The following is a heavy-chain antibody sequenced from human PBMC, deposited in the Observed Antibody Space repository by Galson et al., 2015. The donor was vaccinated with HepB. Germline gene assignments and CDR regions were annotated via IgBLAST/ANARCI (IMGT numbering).Heavy chain of an antibody. CDR3: ASLELAMSVTY. CDR1: GFTFSDYA. J-gene: IGHJ4*02. Sequence: SLRLSCAASGFTFSDYAMHWVRQAPGKGLEWVALIWTDGSTDFYADSVKGRFTISRDNSKNTLYLQMNSLRAEDTAVYYCASLELAMSVTYWGQGSLVTVSS. D-gene: IGHD6-19*01. CDR2: IWTDGSTD. V-gene: IGHV3-33*08.